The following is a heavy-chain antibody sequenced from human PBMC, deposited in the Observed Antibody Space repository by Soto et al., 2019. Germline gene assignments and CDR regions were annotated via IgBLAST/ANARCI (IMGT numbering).Heavy chain of an antibody. J-gene: IGHJ4*02. Sequence: QLQLQESGPGLVKPSETLSLTCTVSGGSISSSSYYWGWIRQPPGKGLEWIGSIYYSGSTYYNPSLKSRVTISVDTSKNQFSLKLSSVTAADTAVYYCARARFLEWLPFDFWGLGTLVTVSS. CDR3: ARARFLEWLPFDF. CDR2: IYYSGST. V-gene: IGHV4-39*01. CDR1: GGSISSSSYY. D-gene: IGHD3-3*01.